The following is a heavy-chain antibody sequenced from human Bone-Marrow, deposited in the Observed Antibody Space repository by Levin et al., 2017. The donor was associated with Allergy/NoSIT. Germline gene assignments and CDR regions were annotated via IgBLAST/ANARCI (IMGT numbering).Heavy chain of an antibody. Sequence: SQTLSLTCTVSGGSISSSSYYWGWIRQPPGKGLEWIGSIYYSGSTYYNPSLKSRVTISVDTSKNQFSLKLSSVTAADTAVYYCARHRVDDYGDHWGYFDLWGRGTLVTVSS. CDR3: ARHRVDDYGDHWGYFDL. D-gene: IGHD4-17*01. CDR2: IYYSGST. V-gene: IGHV4-39*01. J-gene: IGHJ2*01. CDR1: GGSISSSSYY.